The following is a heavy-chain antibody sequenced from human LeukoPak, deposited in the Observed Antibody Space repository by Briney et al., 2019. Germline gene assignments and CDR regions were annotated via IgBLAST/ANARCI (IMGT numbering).Heavy chain of an antibody. CDR2: IYPGDSDT. V-gene: IGHV5-51*01. CDR3: ARLPSVRGIDRYFDY. D-gene: IGHD3-10*01. Sequence: GESLKISCKSSGSPFTSYWIGWVRPMPGKGLEWMGIIYPGDSDTRYSPSFQGQVTISVDKSISTAYLQWSSLKASDTAMYYCARLPSVRGIDRYFDYWGQGTLVTVSS. CDR1: GSPFTSYW. J-gene: IGHJ4*02.